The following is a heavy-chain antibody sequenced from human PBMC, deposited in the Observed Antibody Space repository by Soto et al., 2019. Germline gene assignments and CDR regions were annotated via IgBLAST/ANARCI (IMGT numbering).Heavy chain of an antibody. V-gene: IGHV4-31*03. D-gene: IGHD3-3*01. CDR1: AGSFNSYGYY. CDR3: ARVFWYPALVIPRFDF. CDR2: IYSSGTT. Sequence: SETLSLTCTVSAGSFNSYGYYWSWIRHHPEKGLEWIGYIYSSGTTYYNPSLRSRISISMDTSKNQFSLEFTSVTAAATAVYFCARVFWYPALVIPRFDFWGQGTLVTVSS. J-gene: IGHJ4*02.